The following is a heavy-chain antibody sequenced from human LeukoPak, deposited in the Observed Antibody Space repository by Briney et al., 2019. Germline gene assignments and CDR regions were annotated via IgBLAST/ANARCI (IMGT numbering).Heavy chain of an antibody. D-gene: IGHD6-13*01. CDR2: LYRGGTS. V-gene: IGHV3-53*01. CDR3: AGGTPGIAAAVDP. CDR1: GFTVSTNC. Sequence: GGSLRLSCAASGFTVSTNCMSWVRQAPGKGLEWVSVLYRGGTSYYTDSVKGRFTISRDNSKNTLFLQMNSLRVEDTAVYYCAGGTPGIAAAVDPWGQGTLVTVSS. J-gene: IGHJ5*02.